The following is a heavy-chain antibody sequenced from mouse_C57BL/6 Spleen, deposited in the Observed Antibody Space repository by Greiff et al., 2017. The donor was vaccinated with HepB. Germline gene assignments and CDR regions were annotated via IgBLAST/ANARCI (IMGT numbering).Heavy chain of an antibody. CDR3: ARGDYGSSYVGYFDY. D-gene: IGHD1-1*01. CDR2: IDPSDSET. V-gene: IGHV1-52*01. CDR1: GYTFTSYW. Sequence: QVQLQQPGAELVRPGSSVKLSCKASGYTFTSYWMHWVKQRPIQGLEWIGNIDPSDSETHYNQKFKDKATLTVDKSSSTAYMQLSSLTSEDSAVYYCARGDYGSSYVGYFDYWGQSTTLTVSS. J-gene: IGHJ2*01.